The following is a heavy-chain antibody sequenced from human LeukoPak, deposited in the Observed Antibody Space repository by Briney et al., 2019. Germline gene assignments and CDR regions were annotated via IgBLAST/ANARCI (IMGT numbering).Heavy chain of an antibody. CDR2: INHSGST. J-gene: IGHJ4*02. D-gene: IGHD2-15*01. V-gene: IGHV4-34*01. Sequence: SETLSLTCAVYGGSFSGYYWSWIRQPPGKGLEWIGEINHSGSTNYNPSLKSRVTISVDTSKNQFSLKLSSVTAADTAVYYCARAPLLRSYYFDYWGQGTLVTVSS. CDR1: GGSFSGYY. CDR3: ARAPLLRSYYFDY.